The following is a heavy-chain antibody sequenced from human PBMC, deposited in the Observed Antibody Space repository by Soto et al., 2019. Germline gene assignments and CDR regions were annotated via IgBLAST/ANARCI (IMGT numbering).Heavy chain of an antibody. Sequence: QVQVVESXXXXVQPGRSLRLSCAASGFTFRSYAMHWVRQAPGKGLXXXAVISYDGVTIYHADSVKGRFTISRDNSKDTLYLQMDSLRAADTAVYYCARGHTTNWYYYYFGMDVWGQGTTVTVSS. V-gene: IGHV3-30*03. CDR3: ARGHTTNWYYYYFGMDV. CDR1: GFTFRSYA. CDR2: ISYDGVTI. D-gene: IGHD1-1*01. J-gene: IGHJ6*02.